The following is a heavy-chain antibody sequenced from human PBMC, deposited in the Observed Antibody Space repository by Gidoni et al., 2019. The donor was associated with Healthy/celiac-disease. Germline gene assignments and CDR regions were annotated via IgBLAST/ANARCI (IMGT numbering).Heavy chain of an antibody. J-gene: IGHJ6*02. CDR1: GYTFTSYH. CDR3: ARDPYCSGGSCHYSDYGMDV. Sequence: QVQLVQSGAEVKKPGASVKVSCKASGYTFTSYHMHWVRQAPGQGLEWMGIINPSGGSTSDAQKFQGRVTMTRDTSTSTVYMELSSLRSEDTAVYYCARDPYCSGGSCHYSDYGMDVWGQGTTVTVSS. V-gene: IGHV1-46*01. CDR2: INPSGGST. D-gene: IGHD2-15*01.